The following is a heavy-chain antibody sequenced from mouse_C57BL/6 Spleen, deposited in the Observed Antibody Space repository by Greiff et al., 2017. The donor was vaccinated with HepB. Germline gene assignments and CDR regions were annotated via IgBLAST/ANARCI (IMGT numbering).Heavy chain of an antibody. Sequence: VKLVESGPGLVQPSQSLSITCTVSGFSLTSYGVHWVRQSPGKGLEWLGVIWSGGSTDYNAAFISRLSISKDTSKSQVFFKMNSLQADDTAIYYCARNYYYDYDGYAMDYWGQGTSVTVSS. D-gene: IGHD2-4*01. CDR1: GFSLTSYG. CDR3: ARNYYYDYDGYAMDY. CDR2: IWSGGST. V-gene: IGHV2-2*01. J-gene: IGHJ4*01.